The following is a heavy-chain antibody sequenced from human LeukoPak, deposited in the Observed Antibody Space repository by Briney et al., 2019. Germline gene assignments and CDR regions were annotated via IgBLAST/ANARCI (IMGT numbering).Heavy chain of an antibody. J-gene: IGHJ5*02. Sequence: SETLSLTCAVYGGSFSGYYWSWIRQPPGKGLEWIGEINHSGSTNYNPSLKSRVTISVDTSKNQFSLKLSSVTAADTAVYYCARGDWSGYYIMTRWFDPWGQGTLVTVSS. D-gene: IGHD3-3*01. V-gene: IGHV4-34*01. CDR1: GGSFSGYY. CDR2: INHSGST. CDR3: ARGDWSGYYIMTRWFDP.